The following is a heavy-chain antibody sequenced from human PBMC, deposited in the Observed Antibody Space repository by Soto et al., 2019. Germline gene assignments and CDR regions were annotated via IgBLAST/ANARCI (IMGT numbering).Heavy chain of an antibody. CDR1: GFTFSSYA. V-gene: IGHV3-30-3*01. CDR3: AREPSGGGNWYFDL. D-gene: IGHD6-19*01. CDR2: ISYDGSNK. J-gene: IGHJ2*01. Sequence: SLRLACAASGFTFSSYAMHWVRQAPGKGLEWVAVISYDGSNKYYADSVKGRFTISRDNSKNTPYMQMNSQRAADTAGYYCAREPSGGGNWYFDLW.